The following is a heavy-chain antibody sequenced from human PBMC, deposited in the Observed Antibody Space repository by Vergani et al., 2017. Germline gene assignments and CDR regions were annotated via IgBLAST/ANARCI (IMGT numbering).Heavy chain of an antibody. D-gene: IGHD3-10*01. V-gene: IGHV4-34*01. CDR3: AKIKRWNYYGSGSXFDY. Sequence: QVQLQQWGAGLLKPSETLSLTCAVYGGSFSGYYWSWIRQPPGKGLEWIGEINHSGSTNYNPSLKSRVTISVDTSKNQFSLKLSSVTAADTAVYYCAKIKRWNYYGSGSXFDYWGQGTLVTVSS. J-gene: IGHJ4*02. CDR1: GGSFSGYY. CDR2: INHSGST.